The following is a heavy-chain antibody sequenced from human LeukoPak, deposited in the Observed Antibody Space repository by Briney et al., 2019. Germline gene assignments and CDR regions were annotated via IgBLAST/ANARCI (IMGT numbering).Heavy chain of an antibody. V-gene: IGHV3-53*01. CDR3: AKGYSSGWVLSYFDY. Sequence: GGSLRLSCAASGFTVRTNYMTWVRQAPGKGLEWVSEIYSDGKTYYADSVKGRFTISRDNSKNTLYLQMNSLRAEDTAVYYCAKGYSSGWVLSYFDYWGQGTLVSVSS. D-gene: IGHD6-19*01. CDR2: IYSDGKT. CDR1: GFTVRTNY. J-gene: IGHJ4*02.